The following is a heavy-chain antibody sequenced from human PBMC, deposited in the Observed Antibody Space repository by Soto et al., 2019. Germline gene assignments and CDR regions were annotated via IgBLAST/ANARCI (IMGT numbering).Heavy chain of an antibody. J-gene: IGHJ4*02. Sequence: SETLSLTCTVSGGSITSGDYYWSWIRQPPGKGLEWIGYIYYSGSTNYNPSLKSRVTISVDTSKNQFSLKLSSVTAADTAVYYCARAPRGNYGYPSYFDYWGQGTLVTVSS. D-gene: IGHD3-10*01. CDR2: IYYSGST. CDR1: GGSITSGDYY. V-gene: IGHV4-61*08. CDR3: ARAPRGNYGYPSYFDY.